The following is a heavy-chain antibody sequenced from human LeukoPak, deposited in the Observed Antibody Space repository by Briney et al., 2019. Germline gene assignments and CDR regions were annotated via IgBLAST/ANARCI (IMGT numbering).Heavy chain of an antibody. CDR3: AKLLEVSSSSDIDY. V-gene: IGHV3-30*02. D-gene: IGHD6-6*01. J-gene: IGHJ4*02. Sequence: PGGSLRLSCAASGFTFSSYGMHWVRQAPGKGLEWVAFIRYDGSNKYYADSVKGRFTISRDNSKNTLYLQMNSLRAEDTAVYYCAKLLEVSSSSDIDYWGQGTLVTVSS. CDR1: GFTFSSYG. CDR2: IRYDGSNK.